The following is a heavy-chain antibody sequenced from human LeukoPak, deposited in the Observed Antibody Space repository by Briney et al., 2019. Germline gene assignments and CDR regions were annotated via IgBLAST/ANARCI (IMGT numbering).Heavy chain of an antibody. J-gene: IGHJ4*02. CDR1: GFTFSSYS. CDR3: ARDYSSGWYYFDY. Sequence: RPGGSLRLSCAASGFTFSSYSMNWVRQAPGKGLEWVSSISSSSSYIYYADSVKGRFTISRDNAKNSLYLQMNSLRAKDTAVYYCARDYSSGWYYFDYWGQGTLVTVSS. CDR2: ISSSSSYI. V-gene: IGHV3-21*01. D-gene: IGHD6-19*01.